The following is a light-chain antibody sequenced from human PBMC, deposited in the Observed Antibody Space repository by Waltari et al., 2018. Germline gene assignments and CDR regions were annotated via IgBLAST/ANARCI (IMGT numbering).Light chain of an antibody. CDR1: NIGRKT. V-gene: IGLV3-21*02. CDR3: QVWDRTGDHVI. CDR2: EDK. J-gene: IGLJ2*01. Sequence: YVLTQPPSVSVTPGRTARIPCGGHNIGRKTGHWYQQKPGQDTVLVVYEDKERPSGIPELFSASNSGNTATLTIRGVAAGDEADYYCQVWDRTGDHVIFGGGTKLTVL.